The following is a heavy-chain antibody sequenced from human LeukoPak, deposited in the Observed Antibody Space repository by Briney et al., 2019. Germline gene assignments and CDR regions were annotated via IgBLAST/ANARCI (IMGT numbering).Heavy chain of an antibody. CDR1: GASISGSGYY. CDR3: ARGGMKMAYYFDY. J-gene: IGHJ4*02. Sequence: SETLSLTCTVSGASISGSGYYWGWIRQPPGKGLEWIGSLYYSGNTHYNPSLKSRVTMSVDTSKNQFSLKLISVTAADTAVYYCARGGMKMAYYFDYWGQGTLVTVSS. V-gene: IGHV4-39*07. D-gene: IGHD5-24*01. CDR2: LYYSGNT.